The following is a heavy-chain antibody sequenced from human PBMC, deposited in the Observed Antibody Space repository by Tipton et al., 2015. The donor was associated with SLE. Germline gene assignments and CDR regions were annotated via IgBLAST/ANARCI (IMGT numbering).Heavy chain of an antibody. CDR1: GASVRNHY. Sequence: TLSLTCTVSGASVRNHYWSWIRQSPGKGLEWIGYVYGTGNTDYNPSLKSRVTLSVDTSKNQFSLKLTSVTAADTAVYYCARHAHNGGHGYWDQGTLVTVSP. J-gene: IGHJ4*02. V-gene: IGHV4-59*08. CDR3: ARHAHNGGHGY. D-gene: IGHD3-16*01. CDR2: VYGTGNT.